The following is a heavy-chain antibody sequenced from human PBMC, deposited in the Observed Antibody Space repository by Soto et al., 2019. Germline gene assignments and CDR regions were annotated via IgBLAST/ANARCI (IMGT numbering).Heavy chain of an antibody. D-gene: IGHD5-18*01. CDR3: ARGGRGYSSAPRYYFDY. CDR1: GGSFSSNP. Sequence: QVQLVQSGSEVKKPGSSVKVSCKASGGSFSSNPISWVRQAPGQGLEWMAGIIPIFATVHYAQKFQGRVTITADEATSIAYRELTSLRSEGTAVYFCARGGRGYSSAPRYYFDYWGQGTLVTVSS. CDR2: IIPIFATV. V-gene: IGHV1-69*01. J-gene: IGHJ4*02.